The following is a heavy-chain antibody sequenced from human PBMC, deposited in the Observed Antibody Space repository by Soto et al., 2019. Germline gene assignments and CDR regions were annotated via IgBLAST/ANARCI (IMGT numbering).Heavy chain of an antibody. J-gene: IGHJ4*02. D-gene: IGHD2-21*02. CDR1: GYTFTSYY. CDR2: INPSGGST. CDR3: ARDTVVTPGHFDY. V-gene: IGHV1-46*01. Sequence: ASVKVYCTASGYTFTSYYMHWVRQAPGQGLEWMGIINPSGGSTSYAQKFQGRVTMTRDTSTSTVYMELSSLRSEDTAVYYCARDTVVTPGHFDYWGQGTLVTVSS.